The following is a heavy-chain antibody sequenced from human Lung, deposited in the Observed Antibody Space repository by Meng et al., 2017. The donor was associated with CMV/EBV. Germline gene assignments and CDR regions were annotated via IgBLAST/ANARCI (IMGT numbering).Heavy chain of an antibody. J-gene: IGHJ6*02. CDR1: GFNFKIFG. CDR3: VKDFPGDCYPLCYYFSHGMDV. V-gene: IGHV3-30*02. CDR2: IRYDEKTK. Sequence: GGSLRLXCATSGFNFKIFGMHWLRQLPGKGLERVAFIRYDEKTKYYADSVKGRFTIFRDNSKNTLYLQMNSLRVEDTAVYYCVKDFPGDCYPLCYYFSHGMDVWGQGTXVTVSS. D-gene: IGHD2-21*01.